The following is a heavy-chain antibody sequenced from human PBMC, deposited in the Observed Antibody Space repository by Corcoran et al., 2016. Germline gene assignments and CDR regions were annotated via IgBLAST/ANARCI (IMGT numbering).Heavy chain of an antibody. D-gene: IGHD2-8*02. CDR1: GYTFIKYA. CDR2: ISGGNGNT. CDR3: ARDVGANILSC. V-gene: IGHV1-3*01. Sequence: QVQLVQSGAEVKKPGASVMVSCKASGYTFIKYAIHWVRQAPRQRPEWMGWISGGNGNTKYSQNFQGRVTFTRKTSATTAYMELNSLKSEDTALDYCARDVGANILSCWGQGTLVTVSS. J-gene: IGHJ4*02.